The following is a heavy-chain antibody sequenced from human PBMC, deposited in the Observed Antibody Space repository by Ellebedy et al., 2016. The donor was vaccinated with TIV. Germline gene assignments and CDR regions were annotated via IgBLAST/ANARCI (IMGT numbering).Heavy chain of an antibody. CDR2: IYSGGSA. CDR3: ASRPDGDYHFLDY. D-gene: IGHD4-17*01. Sequence: PGGSLRLSCAASGFSVSTNYMSRVRQAPGKGLEWVSIIYSGGSAYYADSVKGRFAISRDNSRNTLYLQMNSLRAEDTAVYYCASRPDGDYHFLDYWGQGTLVTVSS. V-gene: IGHV3-66*01. CDR1: GFSVSTNY. J-gene: IGHJ4*02.